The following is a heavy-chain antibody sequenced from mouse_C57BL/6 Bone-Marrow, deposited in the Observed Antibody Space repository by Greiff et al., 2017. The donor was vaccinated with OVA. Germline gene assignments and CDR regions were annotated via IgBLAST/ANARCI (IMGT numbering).Heavy chain of an antibody. CDR3: ARDARATEYFDY. D-gene: IGHD3-1*01. Sequence: EVKLMESGGGLVKPGGSLKLSCAASGFTFSSYAMSWVRQTPEKRLEWVATISDGGSYTYYPDNVKGRFTISRDNAKNNLYLQMSHLKSEDTAMYYCARDARATEYFDYWGQGTTLTVSS. CDR1: GFTFSSYA. V-gene: IGHV5-4*01. J-gene: IGHJ2*01. CDR2: ISDGGSYT.